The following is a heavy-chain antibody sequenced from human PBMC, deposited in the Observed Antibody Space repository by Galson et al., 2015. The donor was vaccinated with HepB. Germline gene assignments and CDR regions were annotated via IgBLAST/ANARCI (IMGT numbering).Heavy chain of an antibody. J-gene: IGHJ6*02. D-gene: IGHD1-26*01. Sequence: SVKVSCKASGYTFTSYAMHWVRQAPGQRLEWMGWINAGNGNTKYSQKFQGRVTITRDTSASTAYMELSSLRSEDTAVYYCAREWEVRHPWSQQFTLLYGMDVWGQGTTVTVSS. V-gene: IGHV1-3*01. CDR3: AREWEVRHPWSQQFTLLYGMDV. CDR2: INAGNGNT. CDR1: GYTFTSYA.